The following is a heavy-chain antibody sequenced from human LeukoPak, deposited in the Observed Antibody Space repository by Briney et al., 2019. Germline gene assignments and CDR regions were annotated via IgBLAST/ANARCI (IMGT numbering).Heavy chain of an antibody. CDR2: INPNSGGT. Sequence: GASVKVSCKAAGYTFTGYYMHWVRQAPGQGLEWMGWINPNSGGTNYAQKFQGRVTMTRDTSISTAYMELRRLRSDDTAVYYCAREKGKYNGSYPLDYWGQGTLVTVSS. CDR1: GYTFTGYY. V-gene: IGHV1-2*02. CDR3: AREKGKYNGSYPLDY. D-gene: IGHD1-26*01. J-gene: IGHJ4*02.